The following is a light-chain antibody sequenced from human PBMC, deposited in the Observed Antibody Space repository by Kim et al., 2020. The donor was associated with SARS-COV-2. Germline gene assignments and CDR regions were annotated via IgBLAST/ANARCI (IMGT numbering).Light chain of an antibody. V-gene: IGLV2-8*01. Sequence: QSALTQPPSASGSPGQSVIISCTGTSSDVGTYNYVSWYQQHPGKAPKLMIYEVSKRPSGVPDRFFGFKSGSTASLTVSGLQAEDEADYYCSSYAGINNLVFGGGTQLTVL. J-gene: IGLJ2*01. CDR3: SSYAGINNLV. CDR1: SSDVGTYNY. CDR2: EVS.